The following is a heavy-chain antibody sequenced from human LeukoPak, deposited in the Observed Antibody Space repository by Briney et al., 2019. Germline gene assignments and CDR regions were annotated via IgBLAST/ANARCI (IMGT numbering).Heavy chain of an antibody. Sequence: ASVKVSCKASGYTFTSYGISWVRQAPGQGLEWMGWISAYNGNTNYAQKLQGRVTMTTDTSTSTAYMELRSLRSDDTAVYYCARDTLLWFGELSRGVNWFDPWGQGTLVTVSS. J-gene: IGHJ5*02. CDR3: ARDTLLWFGELSRGVNWFDP. V-gene: IGHV1-18*01. CDR2: ISAYNGNT. CDR1: GYTFTSYG. D-gene: IGHD3-10*01.